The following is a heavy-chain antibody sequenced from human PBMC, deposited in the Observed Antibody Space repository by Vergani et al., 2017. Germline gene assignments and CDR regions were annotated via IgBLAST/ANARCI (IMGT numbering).Heavy chain of an antibody. CDR3: ASDPLYSTAWRFLLLDMDV. CDR2: VYTGGGT. Sequence: QVQLQESGPGLVRPSQTLSLTFTVSGGSISSGSYYWSWFRQPAGKGMEWSGRVYTGGGTSYNPSLKSRVTISVDTSKNQYSLQLSSVTAADTAIYYCASDPLYSTAWRFLLLDMDVWGQGTTVTVSS. V-gene: IGHV4-61*02. CDR1: GGSISSGSYY. J-gene: IGHJ6*02. D-gene: IGHD6-13*01.